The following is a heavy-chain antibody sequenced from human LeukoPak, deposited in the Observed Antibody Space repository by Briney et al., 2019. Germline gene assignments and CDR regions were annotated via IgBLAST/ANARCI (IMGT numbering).Heavy chain of an antibody. V-gene: IGHV1-2*02. J-gene: IGHJ3*02. D-gene: IGHD3-9*01. Sequence: ASVKVSCKASGYTFTGYYMHWVRQAPGQGLEWMGWINPNSGGTNYAQKFQGRVTMTWDTSISAAYMELSRLRSDDTAVYYCARGVILTDPDAFDIWGQGTMVTVSS. CDR3: ARGVILTDPDAFDI. CDR1: GYTFTGYY. CDR2: INPNSGGT.